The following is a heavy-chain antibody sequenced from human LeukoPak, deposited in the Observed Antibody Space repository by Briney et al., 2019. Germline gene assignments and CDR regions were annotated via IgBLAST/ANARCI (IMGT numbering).Heavy chain of an antibody. D-gene: IGHD4-23*01. Sequence: SETLSLTCTVSGGSISSYYWSWIRQPPGKGLEWIGYIYYSGSTNYNPSLKSRVTISVDTSKNQFSLKLSSVTAADTAVYYCARHPTTVEPPDYWGQGTLVTVSS. CDR1: GGSISSYY. V-gene: IGHV4-59*08. J-gene: IGHJ4*02. CDR2: IYYSGST. CDR3: ARHPTTVEPPDY.